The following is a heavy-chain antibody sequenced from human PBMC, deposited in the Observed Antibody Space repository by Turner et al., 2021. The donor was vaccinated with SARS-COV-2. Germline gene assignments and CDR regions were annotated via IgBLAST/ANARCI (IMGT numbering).Heavy chain of an antibody. J-gene: IGHJ6*02. V-gene: IGHV3-53*02. CDR2: IYGGGST. CDR1: GFTVSSNY. CDR3: ARDDPLGGMDV. Sequence: EVQLVETGGGLIQPGGSLRLSCAASGFTVSSNYMSWVRQAPGNGLECVALIYGGGSTYYADSVKGRFTISRDNSKNTLYLQMNSLRAEDTDVYYCARDDPLGGMDVWGQGTTVTVSS.